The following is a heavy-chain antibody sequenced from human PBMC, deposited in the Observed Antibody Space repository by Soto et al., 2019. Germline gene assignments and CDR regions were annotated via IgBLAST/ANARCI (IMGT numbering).Heavy chain of an antibody. J-gene: IGHJ4*02. Sequence: GGSLRLSCTASGFTFGDYAMSWFRQAPGKGLEWVGFIRSKAYGGTTEYAASVKGRFTISRDDSKSIAYLQMNSLKTEDTAVYYCTRARRPTVLGVYFDYWGQGTLVTVSS. CDR1: GFTFGDYA. CDR3: TRARRPTVLGVYFDY. D-gene: IGHD4-4*01. V-gene: IGHV3-49*03. CDR2: IRSKAYGGTT.